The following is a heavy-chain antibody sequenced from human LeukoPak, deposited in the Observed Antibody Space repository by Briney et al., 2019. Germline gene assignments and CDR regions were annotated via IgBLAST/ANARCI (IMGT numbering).Heavy chain of an antibody. Sequence: GGSLRLSCAASGFTFSDYWMTWDRQAPGKGLEWVANIKQDGSEKYYVDSVKGRFTISRDNAKNSLDLQMNSLRVKDTAVYYCARLGPASSGWPESFDYWGQGTLVTVSS. CDR2: IKQDGSEK. V-gene: IGHV3-7*03. CDR1: GFTFSDYW. J-gene: IGHJ4*02. D-gene: IGHD6-19*01. CDR3: ARLGPASSGWPESFDY.